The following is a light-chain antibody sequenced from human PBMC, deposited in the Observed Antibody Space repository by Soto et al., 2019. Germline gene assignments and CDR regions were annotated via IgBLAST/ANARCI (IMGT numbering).Light chain of an antibody. CDR2: DAS. V-gene: IGKV3-11*01. CDR3: QQFNTWPRT. Sequence: ETVMTQSPATLSVSPWERATLSCRASQSVSSYLAWYQQKPGQAPRLLIYDASNRATGIPARFSGSGSGTDFTLTISSLEPEDFAVYYCQQFNTWPRTFGQGTKVDIK. J-gene: IGKJ1*01. CDR1: QSVSSY.